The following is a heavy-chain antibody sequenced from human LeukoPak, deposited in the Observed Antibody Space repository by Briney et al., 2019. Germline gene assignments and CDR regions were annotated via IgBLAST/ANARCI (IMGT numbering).Heavy chain of an antibody. CDR3: ARNRATNDY. Sequence: TGGSLRLSCTASGFTFKNYRMTWVRQAPGKGLEWVASMKDDGNEIQYVDSVKGRFTISRDNAKSSLYLQMNNLRAEDTAVYYCARNRATNDYWGQGTLVTVSS. J-gene: IGHJ4*02. V-gene: IGHV3-7*01. CDR2: MKDDGNEI. CDR1: GFTFKNYR. D-gene: IGHD1-26*01.